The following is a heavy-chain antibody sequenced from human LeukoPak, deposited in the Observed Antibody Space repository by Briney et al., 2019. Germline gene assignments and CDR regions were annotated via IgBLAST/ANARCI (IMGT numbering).Heavy chain of an antibody. D-gene: IGHD6-13*01. CDR1: GFTFSSYA. Sequence: AGGSLRLSCAASGFTFSSYAMHWVRQAPGKGLEWVAVISYDGSNKYYADSVKGRFTISRDNSKNTLYLQMNSLRAEDTAAYYCARDRVAAAGYFDYWGQGTLVTVSS. V-gene: IGHV3-30*04. CDR3: ARDRVAAAGYFDY. J-gene: IGHJ4*02. CDR2: ISYDGSNK.